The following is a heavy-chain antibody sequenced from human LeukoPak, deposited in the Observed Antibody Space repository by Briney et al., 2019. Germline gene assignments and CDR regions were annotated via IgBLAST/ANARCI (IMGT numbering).Heavy chain of an antibody. V-gene: IGHV3-23*01. CDR3: GRDPNGNYVGAFDF. CDR2: IRGSGDGA. CDR1: GFDFSSYA. J-gene: IGHJ3*01. Sequence: GGSLRLSCAASGFDFSSYAMTWVRQAPGKGLEWVSSIRGSGDGASYTASVKGRFTVSRDNSKNTLYLQLTSLRAEDTAIYYCGRDPNGNYVGAFDFWGQGTLVTVSS. D-gene: IGHD4-17*01.